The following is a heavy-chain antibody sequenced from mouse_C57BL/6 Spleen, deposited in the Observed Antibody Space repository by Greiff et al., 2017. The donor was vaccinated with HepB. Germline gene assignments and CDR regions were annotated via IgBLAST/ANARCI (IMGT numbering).Heavy chain of an antibody. V-gene: IGHV1-39*01. Sequence: VQLQQSGPELVKPGASVKISCKASGYSFTDYNMNWVKQSHGKSLEWIGVINPNYGTTSYNQKFKGKATLTVDQSSSTAYMQLHSLTSEDSAVYYCGGAYYSNPFAYWGQGTLVTVSA. CDR3: GGAYYSNPFAY. CDR1: GYSFTDYN. CDR2: INPNYGTT. J-gene: IGHJ3*01. D-gene: IGHD2-5*01.